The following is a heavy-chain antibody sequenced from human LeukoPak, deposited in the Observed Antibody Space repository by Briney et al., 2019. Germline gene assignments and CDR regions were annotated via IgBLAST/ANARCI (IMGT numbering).Heavy chain of an antibody. J-gene: IGHJ5*02. D-gene: IGHD2-15*01. CDR2: ISAYNGNT. Sequence: ASVKVSCKASGYTFTSYGISWVRQAPGQGLEWMGWISAYNGNTNYAQELQGRVTMTTDTSTSTAYMELRSLRSDDTAVYYCARLGSGYCSGGSCSFWFDPWGQGTLVTVSS. CDR3: ARLGSGYCSGGSCSFWFDP. V-gene: IGHV1-18*01. CDR1: GYTFTSYG.